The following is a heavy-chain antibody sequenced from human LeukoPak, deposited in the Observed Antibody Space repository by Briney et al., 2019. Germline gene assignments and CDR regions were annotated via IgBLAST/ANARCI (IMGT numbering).Heavy chain of an antibody. Sequence: SETLSLTCAVYGGSFSGYYWSWIRQPPRKGLEWIGEINHSGSTNYNPSLKSRVTISVDTSKNQFSLKLSSVTAADTAVYYCARRVRGVITPLDYWGQGTLVTVSS. CDR1: GGSFSGYY. J-gene: IGHJ4*02. CDR3: ARRVRGVITPLDY. V-gene: IGHV4-34*01. D-gene: IGHD3-10*01. CDR2: INHSGST.